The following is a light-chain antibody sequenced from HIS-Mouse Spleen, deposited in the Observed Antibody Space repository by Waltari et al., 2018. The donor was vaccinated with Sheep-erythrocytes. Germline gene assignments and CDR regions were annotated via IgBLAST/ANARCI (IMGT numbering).Light chain of an antibody. V-gene: IGLV3-10*01. J-gene: IGLJ3*02. CDR2: EDS. Sequence: SYELTQPPSVSVSPGQTARITCSGDALPKQYAYWYQQKSGQAPELVIYEDSKRPSGIPERFSGSTSGTMATLTISGAQVEDEADYYCYSTDSSGNHWVFGGGTKLTVL. CDR1: ALPKQY. CDR3: YSTDSSGNHWV.